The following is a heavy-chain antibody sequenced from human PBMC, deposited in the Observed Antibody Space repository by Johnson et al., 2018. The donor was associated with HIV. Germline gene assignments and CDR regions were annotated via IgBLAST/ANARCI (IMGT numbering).Heavy chain of an antibody. CDR2: IYGGGSGGST. D-gene: IGHD6-13*01. CDR1: GFTVSSNY. Sequence: VQLVESGGGLIQPGGSLRLSCAASGFTVSSNYMSWVRQAPGKGLEWVSVIYGGGSGGSTYYVDSLTGRFPISRDNSKNTLYLQMNSLRAEDTAVYYCARGVYSSSWYGAFDIWGQGTMVTVSS. J-gene: IGHJ3*02. V-gene: IGHV3-53*01. CDR3: ARGVYSSSWYGAFDI.